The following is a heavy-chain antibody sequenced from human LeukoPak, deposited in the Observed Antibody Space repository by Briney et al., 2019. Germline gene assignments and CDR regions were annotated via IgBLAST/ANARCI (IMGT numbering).Heavy chain of an antibody. CDR1: GYTYTHYG. Sequence: ASVKVSCKTSGYTYTHYGISWVRRAPGQGFEWMGWISGQNGNTKYADNLQGRVTMTADTSTSTAYMEMGSLRSDDTAIYYCARIAYGANFVDHWGQGTLVIVSS. CDR3: ARIAYGANFVDH. J-gene: IGHJ5*02. D-gene: IGHD4/OR15-4a*01. V-gene: IGHV1-18*01. CDR2: ISGQNGNT.